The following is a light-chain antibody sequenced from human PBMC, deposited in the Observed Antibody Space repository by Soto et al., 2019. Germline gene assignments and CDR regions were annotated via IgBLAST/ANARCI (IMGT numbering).Light chain of an antibody. V-gene: IGKV3-15*01. CDR1: QSVSSS. Sequence: EIVLTQSPVTLSVSPGEIASLSFSASQSVSSSLAWYQQKPGQGPRLLIYGASTRATGIPARFSGSGSGTEFTLTISSLQSEDFALYYCQQYNNWPLTFGGGTKVDIK. CDR2: GAS. CDR3: QQYNNWPLT. J-gene: IGKJ4*01.